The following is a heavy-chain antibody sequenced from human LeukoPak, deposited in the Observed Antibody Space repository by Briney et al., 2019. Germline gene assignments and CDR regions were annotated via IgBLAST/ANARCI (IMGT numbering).Heavy chain of an antibody. CDR1: GFTFSSYS. Sequence: SGGSLRLSCAASGFTFSSYSMNWVRQAPGKGLEWVAVISYDGSNKYYADSVKGRFTISRDNSKNTLYLQMNSLRAEDTAVYYCARSVRIGILEWLLRYAFDIWGQGTMVTVSS. CDR3: ARSVRIGILEWLLRYAFDI. D-gene: IGHD3-3*01. CDR2: ISYDGSNK. J-gene: IGHJ3*02. V-gene: IGHV3-30*03.